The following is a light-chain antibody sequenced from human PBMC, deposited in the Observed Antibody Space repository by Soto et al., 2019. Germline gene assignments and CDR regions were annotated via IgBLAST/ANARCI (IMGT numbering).Light chain of an antibody. CDR3: QQYDSYSPYT. Sequence: DIQMSQSPSTLSASVGDRVTITCRASQSISSWLAWYQQKPGKAPKLLIYDASSLQSGVPSRFNGSGSGTEFALAISSQQPDYFAAYYCQQYDSYSPYTFGEGTKLEIK. J-gene: IGKJ2*01. CDR2: DAS. CDR1: QSISSW. V-gene: IGKV1-5*01.